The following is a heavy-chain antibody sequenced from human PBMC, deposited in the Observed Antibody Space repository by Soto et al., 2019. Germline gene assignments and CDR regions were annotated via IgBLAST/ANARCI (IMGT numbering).Heavy chain of an antibody. CDR2: ISYDGSNK. CDR3: AKVSTMIVVFTDDAFDS. CDR1: GFTVSSYG. D-gene: IGHD3-22*01. Sequence: LRRDCAASGFTVSSYGIHWVRQAPGEWLEWVAVISYDGSNKYYEDSVKGRFTISRDNSKNTLYLQMNSLRAEDTPVYYCAKVSTMIVVFTDDAFDSWGQGTMVTVSS. V-gene: IGHV3-30*18. J-gene: IGHJ3*02.